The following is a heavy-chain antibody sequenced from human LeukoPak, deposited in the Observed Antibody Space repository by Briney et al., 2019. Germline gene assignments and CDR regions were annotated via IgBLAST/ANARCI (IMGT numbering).Heavy chain of an antibody. J-gene: IGHJ4*02. D-gene: IGHD5-12*01. CDR2: INPRSSST. V-gene: IGHV1-46*01. CDR3: ARDGFVATFDY. Sequence: GASVKVSCKASGYTFTSYYIHWVRQAPGQGLEWMGIINPRSSSTTYAQKFQGRVTMTRDTSTSTVYMELSSLKSEDTAVYYCARDGFVATFDYWGQGTLVTVSS. CDR1: GYTFTSYY.